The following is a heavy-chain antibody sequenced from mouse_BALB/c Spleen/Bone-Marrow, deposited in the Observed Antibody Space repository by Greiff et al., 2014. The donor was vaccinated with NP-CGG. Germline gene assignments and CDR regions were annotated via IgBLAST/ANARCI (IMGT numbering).Heavy chain of an antibody. CDR2: IDPANGNT. CDR3: DAYDYGSSCGFAY. Sequence: EVQLQQSGAELVKPGASVKLSCTASGFNIKDNYMHWVKQRPEQGLEWIGRIDPANGNTRYDPKFQGKATITADTSSNTAYLQPSRLTTEDTAVSSGDAYDYGSSCGFAYWGQGTLVTVSA. J-gene: IGHJ3*01. CDR1: GFNIKDNY. V-gene: IGHV14-3*02. D-gene: IGHD1-1*01.